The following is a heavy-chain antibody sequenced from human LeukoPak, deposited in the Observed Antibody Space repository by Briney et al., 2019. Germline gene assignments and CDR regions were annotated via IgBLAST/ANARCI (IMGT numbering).Heavy chain of an antibody. CDR1: GGSMSSYY. J-gene: IGHJ4*02. Sequence: PSETLSLTCTVSGGSMSSYYWSWTRQPPGKELEGIGYISYSGSTNYDPSLKSRVTISVDTSKNQFSLKLSSVTAADTAVYYCARERCSGGSCEPHYWGQGTLVTVSS. CDR2: ISYSGST. CDR3: ARERCSGGSCEPHY. D-gene: IGHD2-15*01. V-gene: IGHV4-59*01.